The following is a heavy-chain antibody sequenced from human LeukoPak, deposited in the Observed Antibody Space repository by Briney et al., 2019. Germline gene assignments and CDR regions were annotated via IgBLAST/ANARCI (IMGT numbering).Heavy chain of an antibody. CDR3: ARGDNPFDY. Sequence: PSETLSLTCTVSGGSISIDYWSWIRQPPGKELEWIGYISYSGSTNYSPSLKSRVTISVDTSKNQFSLKLSSVAAADTAVYYCARGDNPFDYWGQGTLVTVSS. CDR1: GGSISIDY. D-gene: IGHD3-16*01. V-gene: IGHV4-59*01. CDR2: ISYSGST. J-gene: IGHJ4*02.